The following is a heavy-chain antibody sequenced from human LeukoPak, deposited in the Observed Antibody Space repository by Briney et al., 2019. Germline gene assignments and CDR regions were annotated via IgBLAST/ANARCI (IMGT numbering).Heavy chain of an antibody. V-gene: IGHV4-31*03. CDR3: ARATGGEYSSSPLFDY. CDR1: GGSISSGGYY. D-gene: IGHD6-6*01. Sequence: PSQTLSLTCTVSGGSISSGGYYWSWIRQHPGKGLEWIGYIYYSGSTYYNPSLKSRVTISVDTSKNQFSLKLSSVTAADTAVYYCARATGGEYSSSPLFDYWGQGTLVTVSS. J-gene: IGHJ4*02. CDR2: IYYSGST.